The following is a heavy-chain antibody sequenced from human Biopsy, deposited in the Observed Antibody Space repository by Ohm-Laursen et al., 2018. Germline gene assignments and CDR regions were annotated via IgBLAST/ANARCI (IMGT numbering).Heavy chain of an antibody. CDR2: IITFFRTV. CDR3: ARWSDVDGTFDY. Sequence: GSSVKVSCKVSGGTFGNYAISWVRQAPGQGLEWMGGIITFFRTVKYAQKFQGRLTITADESTSTVHMELSNLRSEDTGVFYCARWSDVDGTFDYWGQGTLVTVSS. CDR1: GGTFGNYA. D-gene: IGHD3-3*01. V-gene: IGHV1-69*13. J-gene: IGHJ4*02.